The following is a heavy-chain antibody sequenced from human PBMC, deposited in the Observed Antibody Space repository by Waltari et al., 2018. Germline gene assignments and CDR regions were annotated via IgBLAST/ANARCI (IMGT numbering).Heavy chain of an antibody. CDR2: INHSGST. D-gene: IGHD3-3*01. V-gene: IGHV4-34*01. CDR1: GGSFSGYY. Sequence: QVQLQQWGAGLLKPSETLSLTCAVYGGSFSGYYWRWIRQAPGKGLEWIGEINHSGSTNYNPSLKSRVTISVDTSKNQFSLKLSSVTAADTAVYYCAREPYYDFWSAFYYFDYWGQGTLVTVSS. J-gene: IGHJ4*02. CDR3: AREPYYDFWSAFYYFDY.